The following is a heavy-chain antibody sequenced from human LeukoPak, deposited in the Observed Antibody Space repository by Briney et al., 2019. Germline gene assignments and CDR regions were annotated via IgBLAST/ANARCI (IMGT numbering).Heavy chain of an antibody. Sequence: SETLSLTCAVYGGSFSGYYWSWIRQPPGKGLEWIGEINHSGSTNYNTSLKSRITISVDTSKNQFSLKLSSVTAADTAVYYCARRVPGIAVAGTSFDYWGQGTLVTVSS. CDR1: GGSFSGYY. CDR2: INHSGST. D-gene: IGHD6-19*01. V-gene: IGHV4-34*01. J-gene: IGHJ4*02. CDR3: ARRVPGIAVAGTSFDY.